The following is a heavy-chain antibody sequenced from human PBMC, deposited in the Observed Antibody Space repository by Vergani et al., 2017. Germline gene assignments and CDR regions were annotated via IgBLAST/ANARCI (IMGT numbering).Heavy chain of an antibody. CDR2: ISFDGTNE. CDR1: GFTFSSYS. Sequence: VQLVESGGGLVKPGGSLRLSCAASGFTFSSYSMNWVRQAPGKGLEWVVGISFDGTNEYYPDLVKGRFTISRDIAKNTLYLQVRSLRLEDTGVYHCVRDRGLXAGGRCYTEAWDYWGQGTPVTVSS. CDR3: VRDRGLXAGGRCYTEAWDY. V-gene: IGHV3-30*03. J-gene: IGHJ4*02. D-gene: IGHD2-2*02.